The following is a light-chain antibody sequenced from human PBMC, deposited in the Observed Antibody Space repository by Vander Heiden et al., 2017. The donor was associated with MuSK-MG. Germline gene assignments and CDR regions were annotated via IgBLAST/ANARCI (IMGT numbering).Light chain of an antibody. Sequence: TQMTQSPSSLSASVGDNVTITCRASQGIRSDLGWYQQRPGKAPKVLIYGTSNLNNGVPSRFSGSGAATEFSLSISNLQPEDFATYYCLQDFNYPWTFGQGTKVEMK. CDR2: GTS. CDR3: LQDFNYPWT. V-gene: IGKV1-6*01. J-gene: IGKJ1*01. CDR1: QGIRSD.